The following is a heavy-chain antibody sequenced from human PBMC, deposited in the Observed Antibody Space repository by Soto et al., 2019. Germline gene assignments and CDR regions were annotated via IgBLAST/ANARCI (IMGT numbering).Heavy chain of an antibody. CDR3: AREDPAAAVTKEPRFDY. CDR1: GFTFSRSA. D-gene: IGHD4-17*01. V-gene: IGHV3-23*01. Sequence: EVQLLESGGDLVQPGGSLRLSCAASGFTFSRSAMSWVRQAPGKGLEWVSAISGSGGNTYYTDSVKGRFTISRDNSKDTLDLQMNGLRVEDTAVYYCAREDPAAAVTKEPRFDYWGQGTLVTVSS. CDR2: ISGSGGNT. J-gene: IGHJ4*02.